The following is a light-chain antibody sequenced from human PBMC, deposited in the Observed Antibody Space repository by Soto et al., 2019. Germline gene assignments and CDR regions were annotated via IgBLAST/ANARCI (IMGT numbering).Light chain of an antibody. Sequence: EIVMTQSPGTLSLSPGERATLSCRASQSVSSGFLAWYQQKPGQAPSLLIYGASSRATGIPDRFSGSGSGTDFTLTISRLESEDFAVYYCQQYGSSPRTFGQGTKVEIK. J-gene: IGKJ1*01. CDR2: GAS. CDR3: QQYGSSPRT. V-gene: IGKV3-20*01. CDR1: QSVSSGF.